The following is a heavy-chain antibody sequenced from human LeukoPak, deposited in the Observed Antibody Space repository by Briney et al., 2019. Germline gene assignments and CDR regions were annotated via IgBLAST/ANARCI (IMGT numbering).Heavy chain of an antibody. CDR2: ISYDEKKK. D-gene: IGHD6-19*01. CDR3: ARVGGSGWYGFVDY. J-gene: IGHJ4*02. CDR1: GFPFVSFP. V-gene: IGHV3-30*04. Sequence: GRPRDLPVAAPGFPFVSFPMHWVRRAPARGLGGGAVISYDEKKKFYADSVKGRFSISRDNSKNTVNLQMNSLRAEDTAVYYCARVGGSGWYGFVDYWGQGTLVTVSS.